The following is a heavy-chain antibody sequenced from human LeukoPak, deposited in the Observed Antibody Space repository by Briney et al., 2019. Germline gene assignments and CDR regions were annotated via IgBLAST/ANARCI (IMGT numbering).Heavy chain of an antibody. Sequence: GGSLRLSCVASGFTFSSYAMSWVRQAPGKGLEWVSGISGNTGGTYYADSVKGRFTISRDNSKNTLYLQMSSLRAEDTAVYYCARGRYSRYFDYWGQGTLVTVSS. CDR3: ARGRYSRYFDY. D-gene: IGHD6-13*01. CDR1: GFTFSSYA. J-gene: IGHJ4*02. V-gene: IGHV3-23*01. CDR2: ISGNTGGT.